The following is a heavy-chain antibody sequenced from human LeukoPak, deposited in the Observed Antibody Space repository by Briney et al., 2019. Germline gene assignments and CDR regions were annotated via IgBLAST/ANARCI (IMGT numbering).Heavy chain of an antibody. Sequence: SETLSLTCTVSVGSIRSYYWSWIRQPPGKGLEYIGYIYYTGSTNYNPSLKNRVTISLGTSKNQFSLNLSSMTAADTAVYYCARRLDSNGLYVIDYWGQGALVTVSS. CDR1: VGSIRSYY. J-gene: IGHJ4*02. CDR3: ARRLDSNGLYVIDY. CDR2: IYYTGST. V-gene: IGHV4-59*08. D-gene: IGHD6-19*01.